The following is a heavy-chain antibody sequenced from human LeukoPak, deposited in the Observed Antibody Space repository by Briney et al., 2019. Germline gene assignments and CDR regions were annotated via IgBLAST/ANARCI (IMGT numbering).Heavy chain of an antibody. CDR1: GYTFTDSY. Sequence: GASVKVSCKASGYTFTDSYIHWVRQAPGQGLEWMGWINPNSGGTNYAQKFQGRVTMTRDTSTSTAYMELSSLRSDDTAFYYCARDTITVTTPYFDYWGQGTLVTVPS. CDR2: INPNSGGT. V-gene: IGHV1-2*02. D-gene: IGHD4-17*01. CDR3: ARDTITVTTPYFDY. J-gene: IGHJ4*02.